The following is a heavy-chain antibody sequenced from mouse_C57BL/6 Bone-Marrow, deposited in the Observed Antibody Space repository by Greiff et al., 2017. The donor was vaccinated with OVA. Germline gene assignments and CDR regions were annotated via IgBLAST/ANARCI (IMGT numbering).Heavy chain of an antibody. V-gene: IGHV1-74*04. D-gene: IGHD3-2*02. CDR3: AMALDSSGYWFGY. CDR2: ILPSDSDI. J-gene: IGHJ3*01. Sequence: LMEPGASVMVSCKASGYTFTSYWLHWVKQRPGQGLEWLGRILPSDSDINYNQKFKGKATLTVDKSSSTAYMQLSSLTSEDAAVYYCAMALDSSGYWFGYWGQGTLGTVSA. CDR1: GYTFTSYW.